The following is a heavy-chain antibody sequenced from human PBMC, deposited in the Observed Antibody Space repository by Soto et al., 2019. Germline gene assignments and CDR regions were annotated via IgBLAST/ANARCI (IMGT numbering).Heavy chain of an antibody. V-gene: IGHV4-59*08. Sequence: QVQLQEWGAGQVKPSETLSLTCTVSGGSISSYYWSWIRQPQGKGLEWIGYIYYSGSTNYNPSLKSRVTISVDTSKNQFSLKLSSVTAADTAVYYCARFNWYFDLWGRGTLVTVSS. J-gene: IGHJ2*01. CDR1: GGSISSYY. CDR2: IYYSGST. CDR3: ARFNWYFDL.